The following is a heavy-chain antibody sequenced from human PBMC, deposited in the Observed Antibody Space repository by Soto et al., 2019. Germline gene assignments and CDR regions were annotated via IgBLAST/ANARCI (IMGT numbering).Heavy chain of an antibody. Sequence: GGSLRLSCAASGFTFDDYAMHWVRQAPGKGPEWVAGISGSGGSTYYADSVKGRFTISRDNSKNTLYLQMNSLRAEDTAVYYCAKDSPIYDFWSGYTPNWFDPWGQGTLVTVSS. D-gene: IGHD3-3*01. CDR1: GFTFDDYA. CDR3: AKDSPIYDFWSGYTPNWFDP. J-gene: IGHJ5*02. V-gene: IGHV3-23*01. CDR2: ISGSGGST.